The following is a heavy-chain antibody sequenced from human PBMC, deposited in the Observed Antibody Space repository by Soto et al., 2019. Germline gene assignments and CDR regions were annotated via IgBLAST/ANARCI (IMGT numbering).Heavy chain of an antibody. D-gene: IGHD1-20*01. CDR2: ISKEGSAQ. CDR1: GFTFRSFG. Sequence: QVQLVESGGGVVQPGRSLRLSCAASGFTFRSFGMHWVRQAPGKGLEWVAVISKEGSAQYYADSVEGRFTISRDNSRHTLYLQMDRLRAEDTAVYYCAKEFNWNNWYFDLWGRGTLFTVSS. CDR3: AKEFNWNNWYFDL. J-gene: IGHJ2*01. V-gene: IGHV3-30*18.